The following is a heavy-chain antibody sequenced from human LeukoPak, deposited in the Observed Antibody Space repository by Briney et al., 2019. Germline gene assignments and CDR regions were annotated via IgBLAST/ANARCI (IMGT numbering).Heavy chain of an antibody. CDR2: INHSGST. D-gene: IGHD3-10*01. CDR3: ARGHRVGYYGSGSYFYYGMDV. V-gene: IGHV4-34*01. CDR1: GGSFSGYY. Sequence: PSETLSLTCAVYGGSFSGYYWSWIRQPPGKGLEWIGEINHSGSTNYNPSLKSRVTISVDTSKNQFSLKLSSVTAADTAVCYCARGHRVGYYGSGSYFYYGMDVWGQGTTVTVSS. J-gene: IGHJ6*02.